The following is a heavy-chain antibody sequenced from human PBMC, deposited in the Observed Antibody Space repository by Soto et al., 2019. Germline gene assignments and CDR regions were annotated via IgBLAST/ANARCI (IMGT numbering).Heavy chain of an antibody. CDR1: GGSISSSSYY. D-gene: IGHD6-13*01. V-gene: IGHV4-39*01. CDR2: IYYSGST. CDR3: ARTASSIAAAGKGY. Sequence: QLQLQESGPGLVKPSETLSLTCTVSGGSISSSSYYWGWIRQPPGKGLEWIGSIYYSGSTYYNPSLKSRVTISVDTSKNQFSLKLSSVTAADTAVYYCARTASSIAAAGKGYWGQGTLVTVSS. J-gene: IGHJ4*02.